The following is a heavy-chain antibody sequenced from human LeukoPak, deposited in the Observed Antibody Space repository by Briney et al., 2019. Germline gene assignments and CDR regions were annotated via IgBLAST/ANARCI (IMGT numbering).Heavy chain of an antibody. CDR1: GGSFSGYY. D-gene: IGHD2-15*01. CDR2: INHSGST. CDR3: ARGGYCSGGSCYFLGNYYYYGMDV. Sequence: SETLSLTCAVYGGSFSGYYWSWTRQPPGKGLEWIGEINHSGSTNYNPSLKSRVTISVDTSKNQFSLKLSSVTAADTAVYYCARGGYCSGGSCYFLGNYYYYGMDVWGQGTTVTVSS. J-gene: IGHJ6*02. V-gene: IGHV4-34*01.